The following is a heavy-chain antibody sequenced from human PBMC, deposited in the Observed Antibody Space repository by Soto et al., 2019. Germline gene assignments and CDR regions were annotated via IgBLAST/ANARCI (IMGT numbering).Heavy chain of an antibody. CDR1: GGSISSSNYY. J-gene: IGHJ5*02. D-gene: IGHD3-3*01. V-gene: IGHV4-31*03. CDR2: IFYTGST. Sequence: SETLSLTCTVSGGSISSSNYYWSWIRQHPGKGLEWIGYIFYTGSTYYSPSLKSRITISVDTSKNQFSLKLSSVTAADTAVYHCARDLGDGWFDPWGQGTLVTVS. CDR3: ARDLGDGWFDP.